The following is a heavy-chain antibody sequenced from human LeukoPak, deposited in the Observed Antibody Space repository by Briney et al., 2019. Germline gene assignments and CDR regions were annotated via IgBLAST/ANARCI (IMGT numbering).Heavy chain of an antibody. CDR2: IKTTVEGGTT. J-gene: IGHJ4*02. Sequence: GGSLRLSCAASGLTSSNVWMSWVRQAPGKGLECVGRIKTTVEGGTTDYAAPVKGRFTISRDDSKDTLYLQMNSLKTEDTAVYYCTTVRDRGDYAFDYWGQGTLVTVSS. V-gene: IGHV3-15*01. CDR3: TTVRDRGDYAFDY. CDR1: GLTSSNVW. D-gene: IGHD4-17*01.